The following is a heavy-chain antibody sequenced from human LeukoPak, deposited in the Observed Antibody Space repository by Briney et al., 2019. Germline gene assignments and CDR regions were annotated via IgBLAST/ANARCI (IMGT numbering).Heavy chain of an antibody. Sequence: SETLSLTCAVSGGSISSNNWWGWVRQPPGKGLEWIGEIYHSGSSNYSPSLKSRVTISVDKSRNHFSLNLSSVTAADTAVYYCARVNINNWHSCDYWGQGTLVTVSS. CDR3: ARVNINNWHSCDY. D-gene: IGHD1-1*01. J-gene: IGHJ4*02. V-gene: IGHV4-4*02. CDR1: GGSISSNNW. CDR2: IYHSGSS.